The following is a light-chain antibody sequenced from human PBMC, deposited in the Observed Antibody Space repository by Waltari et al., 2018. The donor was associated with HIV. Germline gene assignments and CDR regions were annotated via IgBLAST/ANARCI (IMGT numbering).Light chain of an antibody. J-gene: IGLJ3*02. CDR1: TGVVTSGNY. Sequence: QTVVTQESSLTVSPGGTVTLTCAASTGVVTSGNYANEFPQKPGQAPRTLIYSTKNKHSWTPARVSGSLLGGKAALTLSGAQPEDEGDYYCLLSFGGSQVFGGGTKLTVL. CDR3: LLSFGGSQV. V-gene: IGLV7-43*01. CDR2: STK.